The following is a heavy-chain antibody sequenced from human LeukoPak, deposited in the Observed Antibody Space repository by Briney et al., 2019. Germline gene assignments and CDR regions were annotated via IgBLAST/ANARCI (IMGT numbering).Heavy chain of an antibody. CDR3: AREGQQSYGMDV. V-gene: IGHV3-7*04. CDR1: GFNVRNYW. D-gene: IGHD6-13*01. J-gene: IGHJ6*02. CDR2: IKQGGSEK. Sequence: PGGSLRLSCAASGFNVRNYWITWVRQAPGKGLEWVANIKQGGSEKHYVDSVKGRFTISRDDATNSLYLQMNSLRIEDTAVYYCAREGQQSYGMDVWGQGTTVTVSS.